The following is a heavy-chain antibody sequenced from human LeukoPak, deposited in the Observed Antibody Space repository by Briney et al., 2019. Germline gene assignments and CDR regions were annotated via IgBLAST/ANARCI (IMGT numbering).Heavy chain of an antibody. CDR2: IYSDGST. D-gene: IGHD5-12*01. J-gene: IGHJ4*02. CDR1: GFTVGSNY. CDR3: ARDWSMATSSFDY. Sequence: GGSLRLSCAASGFTVGSNYMNWVRQAPGKGLEWVSVIYSDGSTYYADSVKGRFTISRDNSKNTLYLQMNSLRAEDTAVYYCARDWSMATSSFDYWGQGTLVTVSS. V-gene: IGHV3-66*01.